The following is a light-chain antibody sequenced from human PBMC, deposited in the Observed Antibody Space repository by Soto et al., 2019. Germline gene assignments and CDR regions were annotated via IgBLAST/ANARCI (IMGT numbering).Light chain of an antibody. J-gene: IGLJ3*02. V-gene: IGLV2-14*01. CDR1: SSDVGGYNH. Sequence: QSALTQPASVSGSPGQSISISCTGTSSDVGGYNHVSWYQQHPGKAPKLMIFEVSNRPSGVSNRFSGSKSGNTASLTISGLQAEDEADYYCSSYTDSNTWVFGGGTKLTVL. CDR2: EVS. CDR3: SSYTDSNTWV.